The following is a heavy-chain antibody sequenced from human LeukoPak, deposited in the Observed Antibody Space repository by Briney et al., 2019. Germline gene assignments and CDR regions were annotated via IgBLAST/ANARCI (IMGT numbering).Heavy chain of an antibody. Sequence: GGSLRLSCAASGFTFDDYAMHWVRQAPGKGLEWVSGISWNSGSIGYADSVKGRFTISRDNAKNSLYLQMSSLRAEDTALYYCAKSKIAAAEYYFDYWGQGTLVTVSS. D-gene: IGHD6-13*01. V-gene: IGHV3-9*01. J-gene: IGHJ4*02. CDR3: AKSKIAAAEYYFDY. CDR1: GFTFDDYA. CDR2: ISWNSGSI.